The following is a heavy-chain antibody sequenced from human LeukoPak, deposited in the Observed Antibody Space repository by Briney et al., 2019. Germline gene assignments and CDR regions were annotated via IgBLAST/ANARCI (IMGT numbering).Heavy chain of an antibody. CDR2: ISWNSGSI. D-gene: IGHD3-3*01. Sequence: GGSLRLSCAASGFTFDDYAMHWVRQAPGKGLEWVSAISWNSGSIGYADSVKGRFTISRDNAKNSLYLQMNSLRAEDTAVYYCARDIRRTIFRYYYGMDVWGQGTTVTVSS. J-gene: IGHJ6*02. CDR3: ARDIRRTIFRYYYGMDV. V-gene: IGHV3-9*01. CDR1: GFTFDDYA.